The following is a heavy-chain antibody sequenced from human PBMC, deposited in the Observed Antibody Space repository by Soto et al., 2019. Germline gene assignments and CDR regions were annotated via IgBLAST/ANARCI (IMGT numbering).Heavy chain of an antibody. V-gene: IGHV4-34*01. CDR3: ARGYDTALAPIF. D-gene: IGHD5-18*01. Sequence: LSLTCAVYGGSFSSYHWSWIRQTPGKGLEWIGEINHLTTTKYNPSLKSRVIISLDTPKNQFSLKLSSVTAADTAVYYCARGYDTALAPIFWGQGILVTVSS. J-gene: IGHJ4*02. CDR2: INHLTTT. CDR1: GGSFSSYH.